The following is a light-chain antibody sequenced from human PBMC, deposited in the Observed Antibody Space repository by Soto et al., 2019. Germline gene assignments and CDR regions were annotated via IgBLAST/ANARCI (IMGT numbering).Light chain of an antibody. CDR3: QQTNT. CDR2: SAY. CDR1: QGISNW. Sequence: DIQMTQSPSSVSASVGDRVTITCRASQGISNWLAWYQQQPGKAPKLLISSAYTLQSGVPSRFSGGGSGTHFTLIISSXXXXXXXXXXCQQTNT. J-gene: IGKJ2*01. V-gene: IGKV1-12*01.